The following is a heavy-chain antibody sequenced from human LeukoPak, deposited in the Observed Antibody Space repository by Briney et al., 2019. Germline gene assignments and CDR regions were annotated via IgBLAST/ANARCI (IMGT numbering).Heavy chain of an antibody. CDR2: IKKDGSEQ. Sequence: PGGSLRLSCAASGFTFSSYAMSWVRQAPGKGLEWVATIKKDGSEQYYVDSMKGRLTISRDNAKNSVYLQIHNLRAEDTAVYYCARDLGWLQSDYWGQGTLVTVSS. D-gene: IGHD5-24*01. CDR1: GFTFSSYA. CDR3: ARDLGWLQSDY. J-gene: IGHJ4*02. V-gene: IGHV3-7*01.